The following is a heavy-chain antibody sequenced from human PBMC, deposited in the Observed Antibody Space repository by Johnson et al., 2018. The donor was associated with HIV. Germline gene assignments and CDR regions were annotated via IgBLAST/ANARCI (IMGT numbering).Heavy chain of an antibody. CDR1: GFTFDDYA. CDR3: ARGTLAAFDI. CDR2: ITWDGGST. Sequence: VQLVESGGGVVQPGRSLRLSCVASGFTFDDYAMHWVRQAPGKGLEWVSLITWDGGSTFYADSVKGRFTISRDKSKDSLYLQMNSLRAEDTAVYYCARGTLAAFDIWGQGTMVTVSS. V-gene: IGHV3-43D*03. J-gene: IGHJ3*02.